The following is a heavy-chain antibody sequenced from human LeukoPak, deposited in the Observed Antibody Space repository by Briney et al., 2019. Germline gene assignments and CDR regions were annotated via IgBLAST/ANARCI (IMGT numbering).Heavy chain of an antibody. CDR2: IFYSGST. Sequence: SETLSLTCTVTGGSISSGRYYWGWIRQPPGKGLEWIGTIFYSGSTNYNPSLKIRVSIAVDTSKNQFSLRLSSVTAADTAVYYCARQPRDSLTGSYRRSYYYSHMDVWGNGATVTVSS. J-gene: IGHJ6*03. V-gene: IGHV4-39*01. CDR3: ARQPRDSLTGSYRRSYYYSHMDV. CDR1: GGSISSGRYY. D-gene: IGHD3-9*01.